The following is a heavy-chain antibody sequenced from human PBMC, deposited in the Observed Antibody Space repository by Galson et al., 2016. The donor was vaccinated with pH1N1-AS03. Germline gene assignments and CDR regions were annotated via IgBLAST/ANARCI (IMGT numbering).Heavy chain of an antibody. CDR1: GFNFSRHA. Sequence: SLRLSCATSGFNFSRHAMSWVRQAPGKGLEWVSILSYDGSHKFYADSVEGRFAISRDNSKNMLYLQMNSLRPEDTAVYYCAKDLLRGNWDVGYDEGGFDIWGQGTMVIVSS. J-gene: IGHJ3*02. CDR2: LSYDGSHK. CDR3: AKDLLRGNWDVGYDEGGFDI. V-gene: IGHV3-30*09. D-gene: IGHD5-12*01.